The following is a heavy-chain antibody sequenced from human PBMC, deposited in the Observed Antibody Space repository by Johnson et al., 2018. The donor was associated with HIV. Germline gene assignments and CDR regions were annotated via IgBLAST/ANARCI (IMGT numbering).Heavy chain of an antibody. CDR1: GFTFDDYA. CDR3: ARDSCPSYFWSGYRLVVAFNI. CDR2: FTWDGDRT. D-gene: IGHD3-3*01. Sequence: VQLVESGGGVVRPGGSLRLSCAASGFTFDDYAMNWVRQAPGKGLEWVSGFTWDGDRTAYADSVKGRFTISRDNAKNSLYLQMNSLRAEDTALYYCARDSCPSYFWSGYRLVVAFNIWGQGTMVTVSS. V-gene: IGHV3-20*04. J-gene: IGHJ3*02.